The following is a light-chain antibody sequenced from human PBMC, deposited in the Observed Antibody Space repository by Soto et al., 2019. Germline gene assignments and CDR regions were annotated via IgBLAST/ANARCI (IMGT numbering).Light chain of an antibody. CDR2: WAS. V-gene: IGKV4-1*01. CDR3: QQRTNWPLT. Sequence: DIVMTQSPDSLAVSLGERATINCKSSQSVLYSSDNKNYLAWYQQKPGQPPKLLIYWASTRDSGVPDRFSGSGSGADFTLTISSLEPEDFAVYYCQQRTNWPLTFGGGTKVEIK. J-gene: IGKJ4*01. CDR1: QSVLYSSDNKNY.